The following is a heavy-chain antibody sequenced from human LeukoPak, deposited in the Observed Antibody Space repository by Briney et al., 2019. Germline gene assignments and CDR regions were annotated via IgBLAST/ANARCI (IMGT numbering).Heavy chain of an antibody. CDR1: GFTFSSYA. Sequence: GGSLRLSCAASGFTFSSYAMHWVRQAPGKGLEWVAVISYDGSNKYYADSVKGRFTISRDNSKNTLYLQMNTLRVEDTAVYYCARGGQLDFWGQGTLVTVSS. J-gene: IGHJ4*02. D-gene: IGHD6-6*01. V-gene: IGHV3-30-3*01. CDR2: ISYDGSNK. CDR3: ARGGQLDF.